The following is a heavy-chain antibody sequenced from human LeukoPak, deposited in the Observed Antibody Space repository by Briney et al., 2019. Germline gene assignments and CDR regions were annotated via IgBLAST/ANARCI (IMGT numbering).Heavy chain of an antibody. J-gene: IGHJ4*02. D-gene: IGHD2-21*01. CDR3: ARDSSIATSAFDY. CDR2: ISAYNAKT. Sequence: VKVSCKASRYTFSSYGITWVRQAPGQGLEWMGWISAYNAKTNYAQKVQGRVTMTTGTSTSTAYMELRSLRSDDTAVYYCARDSSIATSAFDYWGQGTLVTVSS. V-gene: IGHV1-18*01. CDR1: RYTFSSYG.